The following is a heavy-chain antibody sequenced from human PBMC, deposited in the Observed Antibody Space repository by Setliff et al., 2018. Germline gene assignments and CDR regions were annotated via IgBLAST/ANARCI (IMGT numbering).Heavy chain of an antibody. Sequence: SETLSLPCPVSGGSISPYFWSWVRQPPGKGLEWIGYIYHNGNTNSNPSLKTRVTMSVDTSKNQFALNLKSVTAADTAVYYCVRDRTAYSYGLDVWGQGTTVTVSS. CDR1: GGSISPYF. D-gene: IGHD5-18*01. CDR3: VRDRTAYSYGLDV. CDR2: IYHNGNT. V-gene: IGHV4-59*01. J-gene: IGHJ6*02.